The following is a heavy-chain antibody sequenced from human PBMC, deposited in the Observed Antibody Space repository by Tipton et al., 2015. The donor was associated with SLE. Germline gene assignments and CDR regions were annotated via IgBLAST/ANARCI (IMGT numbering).Heavy chain of an antibody. CDR3: ARGYQLPLGPYYYYYMDV. CDR2: IYYSGST. Sequence: GSLRLSCTVSGGSISSYYWSWIRQPPGKGLEWIGYIYYSGSTNYNPSLKSRVTISVDTSKNQFSLKLSSVTAADTAVYYYARGYQLPLGPYYYYYMDVWGKGTTVTVSS. V-gene: IGHV4-59*01. CDR1: GGSISSYY. D-gene: IGHD2-2*01. J-gene: IGHJ6*03.